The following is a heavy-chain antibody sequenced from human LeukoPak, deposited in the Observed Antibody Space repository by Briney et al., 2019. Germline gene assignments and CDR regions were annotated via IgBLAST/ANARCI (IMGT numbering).Heavy chain of an antibody. CDR2: IFTSGNT. CDR3: ARDEPDRQGY. CDR1: GGSISSHS. D-gene: IGHD3-16*02. J-gene: IGHJ4*02. V-gene: IGHV4-4*07. Sequence: SETLSLTCTVSGGSISSHSWSWIRQPAGQGLEWIGRIFTSGNTYYNPSLKSRVIMSVDTSMNQFSLQLSSVAAADTAVYYCARDEPDRQGYWGQGTRVTVSS.